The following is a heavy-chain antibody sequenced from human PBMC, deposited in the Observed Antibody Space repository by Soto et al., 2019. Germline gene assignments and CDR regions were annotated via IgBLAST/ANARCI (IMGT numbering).Heavy chain of an antibody. V-gene: IGHV4-31*02. CDR3: ARGRYYDSSYYFDY. D-gene: IGHD3-22*01. CDR2: IYYSGST. J-gene: IGHJ4*02. CDR1: GGSISSGGYY. Sequence: SETLSLTCTVSGGSISSGGYYWSWIRQHPGKGLGWIGYIYYSGSTYYNPSLKSRVTISVDTSKNQFSLKLSSVTAADTAVYYCARGRYYDSSYYFDYWGQGTLVTVSS.